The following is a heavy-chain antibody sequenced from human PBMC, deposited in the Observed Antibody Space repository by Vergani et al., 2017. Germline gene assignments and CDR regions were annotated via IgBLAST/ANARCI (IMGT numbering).Heavy chain of an antibody. Sequence: EVQLVQSGAEVKKPGESLKISCKGSGYSFTSYWIGWVRQMPGKGLGWMGIIYPGDSDTRYSPSFQGQVTISADKSISTAYLQWSSLKASDTAMYYCARLDIVVVNDSIGYFDLWGRGTLVTVSS. CDR2: IYPGDSDT. J-gene: IGHJ2*01. CDR3: ARLDIVVVNDSIGYFDL. CDR1: GYSFTSYW. D-gene: IGHD2-21*01. V-gene: IGHV5-51*01.